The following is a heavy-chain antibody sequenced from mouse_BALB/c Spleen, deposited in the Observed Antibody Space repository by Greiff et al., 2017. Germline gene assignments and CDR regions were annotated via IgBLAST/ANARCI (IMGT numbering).Heavy chain of an antibody. CDR2: IYPGSGNT. CDR1: GYAFTNYW. V-gene: IGHV1-63*01. CDR3: ARGRADGYYGY. D-gene: IGHD2-3*01. Sequence: QVQLQQSGAELVRPGTSVKISCKASGYAFTNYWLGWVKQRPGHGLEWIGDIYPGSGNTYYNEKFKGKATLTADKSSSTAYMQLSSLTSEDSAVYFCARGRADGYYGYWGQGTTLTVSS. J-gene: IGHJ2*01.